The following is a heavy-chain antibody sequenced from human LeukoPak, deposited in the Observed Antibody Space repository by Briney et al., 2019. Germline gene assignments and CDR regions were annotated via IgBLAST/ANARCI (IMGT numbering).Heavy chain of an antibody. D-gene: IGHD6-13*01. CDR2: ISAYNGNT. CDR3: ARERLAPARTVRDVAAAGLVDY. J-gene: IGHJ4*02. V-gene: IGHV1-18*01. CDR1: GYTFTSYG. Sequence: GASVKVSCKASGYTFTSYGISWVRQAPGQWLEWMGWISAYNGNTNYAQKLQGRVTMTTDTSTSTAYMELRSLRSDDTAVYYCARERLAPARTVRDVAAAGLVDYWGQGTLVTVSS.